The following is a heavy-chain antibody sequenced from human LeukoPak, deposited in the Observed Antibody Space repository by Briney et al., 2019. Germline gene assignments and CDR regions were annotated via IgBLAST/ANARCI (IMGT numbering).Heavy chain of an antibody. CDR3: ARVXAVXGXXXXXDI. D-gene: IGHD6-19*01. CDR2: IIPIFGTA. V-gene: IGHV1-69*06. Sequence: AXGGTFSSYAISWVRQAPGQGLEWMGGIIPIFGTANYAQKFQGRVTITADKSTSTAYMELSSLRSEDTAVYYCARVXAVXGXXXXXDIWGQGTMVTVSS. J-gene: IGHJ3*02. CDR1: GGTFSSYA.